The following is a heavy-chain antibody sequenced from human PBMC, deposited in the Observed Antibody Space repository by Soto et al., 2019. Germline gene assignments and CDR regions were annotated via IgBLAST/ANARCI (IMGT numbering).Heavy chain of an antibody. Sequence: EVQLVESGGGLVQPGGSLRLSCAASGFTFSSYSMNWVRQAPGKGLEWVSYISSSSSTIYYADSVKGRFTISRDNAKKSLYLEMNSVGAEDTAVYYCTRENDVSSGYYENFDYWGQGTLVTVSS. CDR2: ISSSSSTI. CDR3: TRENDVSSGYYENFDY. D-gene: IGHD3-22*01. CDR1: GFTFSSYS. J-gene: IGHJ4*02. V-gene: IGHV3-48*01.